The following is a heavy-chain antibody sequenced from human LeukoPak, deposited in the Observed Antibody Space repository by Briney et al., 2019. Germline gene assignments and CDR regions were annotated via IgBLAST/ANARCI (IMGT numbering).Heavy chain of an antibody. CDR3: ARDLGGDYGLS. CDR2: ISHSGST. Sequence: SETLSLTCAVYGGSFSGYYWSWIRQPPGKGLEWIGEISHSGSTNYNPSLKSRVTISVDTSKNQFSLKLSSVTAADTAVYYCARDLGGDYGLSWGQGTLVTVSS. J-gene: IGHJ5*02. V-gene: IGHV4-34*01. CDR1: GGSFSGYY. D-gene: IGHD4-17*01.